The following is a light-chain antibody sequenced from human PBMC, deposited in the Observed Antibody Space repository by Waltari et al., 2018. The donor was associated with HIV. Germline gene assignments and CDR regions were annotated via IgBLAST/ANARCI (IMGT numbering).Light chain of an antibody. CDR3: QQYGGSHWT. J-gene: IGKJ1*01. Sequence: EILLPHSPGTLSLSPGERATLSCRASQSVSSSYLGWYQQRPGQAPRLLIYGASGRATDIPDRFSGSGSGTEFTLTIDRLEPEDFAVYYCQQYGGSHWTFGQGTRVEVK. V-gene: IGKV3-20*01. CDR2: GAS. CDR1: QSVSSSY.